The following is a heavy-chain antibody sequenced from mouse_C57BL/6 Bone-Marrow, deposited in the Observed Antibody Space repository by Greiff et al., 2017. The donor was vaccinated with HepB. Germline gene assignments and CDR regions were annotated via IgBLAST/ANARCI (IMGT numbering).Heavy chain of an antibody. V-gene: IGHV14-3*01. Sequence: EVKVVESVAELVRPGASVKLSCTASGFNIKNTYMHWVKQRPEQGLEWIGRIDPANGNTKYAPKFQGKATITADTSSNTAYLQLSSLTSEDTAIYYCARYEYYYGSSYWYFDVWGTGTTVTVSS. J-gene: IGHJ1*03. CDR3: ARYEYYYGSSYWYFDV. CDR2: IDPANGNT. CDR1: GFNIKNTY. D-gene: IGHD1-1*01.